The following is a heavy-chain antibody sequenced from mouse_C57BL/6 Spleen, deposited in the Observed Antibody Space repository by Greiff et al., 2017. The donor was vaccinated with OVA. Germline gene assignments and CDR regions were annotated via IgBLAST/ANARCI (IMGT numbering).Heavy chain of an antibody. CDR2: INPYNGGT. Sequence: VQLQQSGPVLVKPGASVKMSCKASGYTFTDYYMNWVKQSHGKSLEWIGVINPYNGGTSYNQKFKGKATLTVDKSSSTAYMELNSLTSEDSAVYYCARGESWYFDVWGTGTTVTVSS. J-gene: IGHJ1*03. V-gene: IGHV1-19*01. CDR1: GYTFTDYY. CDR3: ARGESWYFDV.